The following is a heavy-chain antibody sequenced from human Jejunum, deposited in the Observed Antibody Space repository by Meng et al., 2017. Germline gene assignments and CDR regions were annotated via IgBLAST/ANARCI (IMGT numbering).Heavy chain of an antibody. CDR3: ARSPYSGSALPFFDY. Sequence: VPVQGSVPGLVKPSQTLSLTCTVSGDSFNSPDYYWSWIRQPPEKGLEWIGYIYYSGSTYYNPSLKSRVSISGDTSNKQFSLKLTSVTAADTAVYYCARSPYSGSALPFFDYWGQGSLVTVSS. CDR1: GDSFNSPDYY. J-gene: IGHJ4*02. D-gene: IGHD1-26*01. V-gene: IGHV4-30-4*01. CDR2: IYYSGST.